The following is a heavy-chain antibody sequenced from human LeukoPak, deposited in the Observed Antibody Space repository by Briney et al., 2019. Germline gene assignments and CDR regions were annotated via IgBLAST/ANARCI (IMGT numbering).Heavy chain of an antibody. V-gene: IGHV3-74*01. Sequence: GGSLRLSCAASGFTFSSYWMHWVRQAPGKGLVCVLRINTDGSSTSYADSVKGRFTISRDNAKNTLYLQMNSLRAEDTAVYYCASASGNYYHTGYWGQGTLVTVSS. CDR1: GFTFSSYW. D-gene: IGHD1-26*01. CDR2: INTDGSST. J-gene: IGHJ4*02. CDR3: ASASGNYYHTGY.